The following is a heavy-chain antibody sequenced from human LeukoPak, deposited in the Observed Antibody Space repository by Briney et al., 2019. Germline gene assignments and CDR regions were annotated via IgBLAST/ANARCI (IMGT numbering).Heavy chain of an antibody. CDR3: ARDDGSYGD. J-gene: IGHJ4*02. V-gene: IGHV3-7*01. D-gene: IGHD1-26*01. CDR2: IKQDESEK. Sequence: GGSLRLSCTASGFTFSSYWMSWVRQAPGKGLQWVANIKQDESEKYYVDSVKGRFTISRDNANNSLYLQMDNLRAEDTAVYYCARDDGSYGDWGLGTLVTVSS. CDR1: GFTFSSYW.